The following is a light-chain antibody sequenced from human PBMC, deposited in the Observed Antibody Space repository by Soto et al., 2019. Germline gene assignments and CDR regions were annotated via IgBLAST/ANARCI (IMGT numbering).Light chain of an antibody. Sequence: EIVMTQSPATLSVSPGERATLSCRASQSVGSNIAWYQQKPGQAPRLLIYGASTRATGIPARFSGSGSGTEFTLTISSLQSEDFAVYYCQQYSNWPPGTFGQGTKVEIK. J-gene: IGKJ1*01. CDR3: QQYSNWPPGT. CDR1: QSVGSN. V-gene: IGKV3-15*01. CDR2: GAS.